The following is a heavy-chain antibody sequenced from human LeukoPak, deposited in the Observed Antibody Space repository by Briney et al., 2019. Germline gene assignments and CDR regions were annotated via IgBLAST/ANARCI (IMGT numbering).Heavy chain of an antibody. J-gene: IGHJ4*02. CDR1: GFTFSSYA. D-gene: IGHD3-22*01. V-gene: IGHV3-23*01. CDR2: ISGSGGST. Sequence: GSLRLSCAASGFTFSSYAMSWVRQAPGKGLEWVSAISGSGGSTYYADSVKGRFTISRDNSKNTLYLQMNSLRAEDTAVYYYAKSPNYYDSSGYYYSWGQGTLVTVSS. CDR3: AKSPNYYDSSGYYYS.